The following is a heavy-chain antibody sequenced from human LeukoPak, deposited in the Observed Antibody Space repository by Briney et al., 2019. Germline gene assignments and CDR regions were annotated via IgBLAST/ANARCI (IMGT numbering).Heavy chain of an antibody. CDR2: INHSGST. CDR1: GGSFSGYY. D-gene: IGHD5-12*01. J-gene: IGHJ3*02. CDR3: ARDTRGYGAFDI. Sequence: SETLSLTCAVYGGSFSGYYWSWIRQPPGKGLEWIGEINHSGSTNYNPSLKSRVTISGDTSKNQFSLKLSSVTAADTAVYYCARDTRGYGAFDIWGQGTMVTVSS. V-gene: IGHV4-34*01.